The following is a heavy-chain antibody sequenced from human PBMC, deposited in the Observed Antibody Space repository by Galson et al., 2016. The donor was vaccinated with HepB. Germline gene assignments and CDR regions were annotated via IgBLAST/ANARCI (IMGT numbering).Heavy chain of an antibody. V-gene: IGHV4-4*02. CDR3: ARQYWGGPSDY. D-gene: IGHD2/OR15-2a*01. CDR2: TFHSGRV. CDR1: GVSISSSDW. Sequence: SLTCAVSGVSISSSDWWSWVRQPPGQGLEWIGQTFHSGRVNYTPSLASRVTISIDTSNNHFSLRLTSVTAADTALYYCARQYWGGPSDYWGQGTLVIVSS. J-gene: IGHJ4*02.